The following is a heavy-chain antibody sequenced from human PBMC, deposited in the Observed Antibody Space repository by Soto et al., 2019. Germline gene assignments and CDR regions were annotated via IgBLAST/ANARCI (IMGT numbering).Heavy chain of an antibody. D-gene: IGHD6-13*01. V-gene: IGHV4-59*01. Sequence: SETLSLTCNVSGGSISSFYWSWIRQPPGKGLEWIGYIYNSGSTNYNPSLKSRVTISVDTSKNQFSLKLSSVTAADTAVYYCASSTPRLAAAGFVYWGQGTLVTVSS. CDR2: IYNSGST. J-gene: IGHJ4*02. CDR1: GGSISSFY. CDR3: ASSTPRLAAAGFVY.